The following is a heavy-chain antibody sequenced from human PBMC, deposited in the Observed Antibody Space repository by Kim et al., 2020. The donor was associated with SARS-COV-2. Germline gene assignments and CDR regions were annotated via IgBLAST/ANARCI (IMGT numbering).Heavy chain of an antibody. J-gene: IGHJ4*02. CDR2: ISGNGRGT. CDR3: AKDGPSYDSSLHFQD. Sequence: GGSLRLSCAASGFTFSDYAMSWVRQAAGKGLEWVSSISGNGRGTYYADSVKGRFTISRDTYRNTLYLQMSSLRAEDTAVYYCAKDGPSYDSSLHFQDWGQGTLVTVSS. V-gene: IGHV3-23*01. D-gene: IGHD3-22*01. CDR1: GFTFSDYA.